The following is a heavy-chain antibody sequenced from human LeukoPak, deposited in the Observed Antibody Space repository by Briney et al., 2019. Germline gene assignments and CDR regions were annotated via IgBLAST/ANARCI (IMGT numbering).Heavy chain of an antibody. D-gene: IGHD3-22*01. J-gene: IGHJ6*03. CDR2: NNGSRGT. CDR3: ARRVTVIYYMDL. V-gene: IGHV4-34*01. Sequence: SETLSLTCAVYDGFLSGYYWTWIRQFPGRGLEGIGENNGSRGTKSNPSLKSQVTMSVETSTNQFSLKLACVTAAGMAVYYCARRVTVIYYMDLWGKGTTVTVSS. CDR1: DGFLSGYY.